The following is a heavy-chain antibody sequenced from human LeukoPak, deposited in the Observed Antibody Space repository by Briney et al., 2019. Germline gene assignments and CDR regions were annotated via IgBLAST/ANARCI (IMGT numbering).Heavy chain of an antibody. CDR2: ISYDGNNQ. CDR1: GFSFNNYG. D-gene: IGHD3-10*01. Sequence: QPGGSLRLSCVASGFSFNNYGMHWVRQAPGKGLEWVGVISYDGNNQYYTASVKGRFTISRDNSKNTLYLQMNSLRAVDTAVYYCAKDPSVLWPSDYWGQGTLVTVSS. CDR3: AKDPSVLWPSDY. V-gene: IGHV3-30*18. J-gene: IGHJ4*02.